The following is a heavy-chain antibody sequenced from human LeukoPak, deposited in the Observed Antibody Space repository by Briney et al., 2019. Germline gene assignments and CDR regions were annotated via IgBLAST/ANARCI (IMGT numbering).Heavy chain of an antibody. V-gene: IGHV3-53*05. CDR1: GFTVSSNY. CDR2: IYSGGST. J-gene: IGHJ4*02. D-gene: IGHD3-3*01. CDR3: ARGVPNRYDFWSGQPRYYFDY. Sequence: GGSLRLSCAASGFTVSSNYMSWVRQAPGKGLEWVSVIYSGGSTYYADSVKGRFTISRDNSKNTLYLQMNSLRSEDTAVYYCARGVPNRYDFWSGQPRYYFDYWGQGTLVTVSS.